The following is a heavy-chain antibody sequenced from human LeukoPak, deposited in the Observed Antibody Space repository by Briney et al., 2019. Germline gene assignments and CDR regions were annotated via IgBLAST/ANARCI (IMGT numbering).Heavy chain of an antibody. D-gene: IGHD2-2*01. V-gene: IGHV3-21*04. J-gene: IGHJ5*02. CDR1: GFTFSSYS. Sequence: PGGSLRLSCAASGFTFSSYSMNWVRQAPGKGLEWVSSISSSSSYIYYADSVKGRFTISRDNAKNSLYLQMNSLRAEDTAVYYCAKMGDIVVVPAAFPFDPWGQGTLVTVSS. CDR3: AKMGDIVVVPAAFPFDP. CDR2: ISSSSSYI.